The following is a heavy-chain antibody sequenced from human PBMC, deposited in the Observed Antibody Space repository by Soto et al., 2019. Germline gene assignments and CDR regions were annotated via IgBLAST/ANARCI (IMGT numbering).Heavy chain of an antibody. Sequence: GGSLRLSCAASGFSLIPYWMSWVRQAPGKGLEWVSNIKQDGSERNYVNSVKGRFTISRDNAKNSVYLEMNSLRAEDTAVYYCVRGGVHYYDNSFDYWGQGTLVT. CDR2: IKQDGSER. V-gene: IGHV3-7*03. CDR3: VRGGVHYYDNSFDY. CDR1: GFSLIPYW. D-gene: IGHD3-22*01. J-gene: IGHJ4*02.